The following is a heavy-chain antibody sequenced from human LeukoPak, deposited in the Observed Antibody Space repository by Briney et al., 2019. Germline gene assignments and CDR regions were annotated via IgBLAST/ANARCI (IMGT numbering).Heavy chain of an antibody. CDR3: ARGAWSSSTGVGYYYHYYMDV. J-gene: IGHJ6*03. Sequence: GGSLRLSCAASGFTFSSYAMHWVRQAPGKGLEWVAVISYDGSNKYYADSVKGRFTISRDNSKNTLYLQMNSLRAEDTAVYYCARGAWSSSTGVGYYYHYYMDVWGKGTTVTVSS. V-gene: IGHV3-30-3*01. CDR1: GFTFSSYA. CDR2: ISYDGSNK. D-gene: IGHD6-6*01.